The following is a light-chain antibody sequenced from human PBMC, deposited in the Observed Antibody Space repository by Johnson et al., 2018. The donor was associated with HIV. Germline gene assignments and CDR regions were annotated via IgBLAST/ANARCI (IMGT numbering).Light chain of an antibody. V-gene: IGLV1-51*02. CDR3: GTWDTSLSAGGF. CDR2: KNN. J-gene: IGLJ1*01. CDR1: SSTIGKNY. Sequence: QSVLTQPPSVSAAPGQKVTISCSGSSSTIGKNYVSWYQVLPGTAPKLLIYKNNERPSGIPDRFSGSKSGTSATLGITGLQTGDEADYYCGTWDTSLSAGGFFGTGTKVTVL.